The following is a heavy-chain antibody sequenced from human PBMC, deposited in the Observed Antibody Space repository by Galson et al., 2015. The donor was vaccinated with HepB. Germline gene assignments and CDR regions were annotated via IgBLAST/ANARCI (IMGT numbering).Heavy chain of an antibody. V-gene: IGHV4-31*03. J-gene: IGHJ4*02. CDR3: ARESDRDLLGPPDY. CDR2: IYYSGST. D-gene: IGHD2-21*01. Sequence: CTVSGGSITSSGYYWSWIRQPPGKGLEWIGYIYYSGSTDYNPSLKSRVTISLDTFNNHFSLNLISVTAADTAVYYCARESDRDLLGPPDYWGQGILVTVSS. CDR1: GGSITSSGYY.